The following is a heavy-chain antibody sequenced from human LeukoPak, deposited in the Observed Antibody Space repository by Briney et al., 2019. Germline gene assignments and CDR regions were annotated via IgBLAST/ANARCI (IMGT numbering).Heavy chain of an antibody. D-gene: IGHD6-13*01. Sequence: GGSLRLSCTASGFTFGDYAMSWVRQAPGKGLEWVGFIRSKAYGGTTEYAASVKGRFTISRDDSKSIAYLQMNSLKTEDTAVYYCTRGKIAAAPDYWGQGTLVTVSS. J-gene: IGHJ4*02. CDR2: IRSKAYGGTT. V-gene: IGHV3-49*04. CDR1: GFTFGDYA. CDR3: TRGKIAAAPDY.